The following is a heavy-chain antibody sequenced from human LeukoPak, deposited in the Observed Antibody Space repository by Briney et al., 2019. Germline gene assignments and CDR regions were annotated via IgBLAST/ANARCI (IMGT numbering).Heavy chain of an antibody. J-gene: IGHJ4*02. CDR2: INHSGST. CDR1: GGSFSGYY. CDR3: ARGGMVRGVRFDY. Sequence: KPSETLSLTCAVYGGSFSGYYWSWIRQPPGKGLEWIGEINHSGSTNYNPSLKSRVTISVDTSKNQFSLKLSSVPAADTAVYYCARGGMVRGVRFDYWGQGTLVTVSS. D-gene: IGHD3-10*01. V-gene: IGHV4-34*01.